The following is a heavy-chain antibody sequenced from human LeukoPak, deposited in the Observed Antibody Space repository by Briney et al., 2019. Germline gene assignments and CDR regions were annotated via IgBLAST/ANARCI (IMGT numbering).Heavy chain of an antibody. V-gene: IGHV4-4*02. CDR3: ARGPRFLYYYDSSGYYYFDY. CDR1: GVSISSNLW. CDR2: IHHSGSI. Sequence: PSETLSLTCAVSGVSISSNLWWTWVRQPPGKGLEWIAEIHHSGSINYNPSLKSRVTISVDKAKNQFSLNLNSVTAADTAVYYCARGPRFLYYYDSSGYYYFDYWGQGTLVTVSS. J-gene: IGHJ4*02. D-gene: IGHD3-22*01.